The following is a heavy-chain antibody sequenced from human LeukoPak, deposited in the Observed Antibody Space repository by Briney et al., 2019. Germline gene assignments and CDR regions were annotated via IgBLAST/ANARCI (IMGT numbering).Heavy chain of an antibody. Sequence: ASVKASCKASGYTFTSYAMNWVRQAPGQGLEWMGWINTNTGNPTYAQGFTGRFVFSLDTSVSTAYLQISSLKAEDTAVYYCARVNPYGGLDAFDIWGQGTMVTVSS. CDR2: INTNTGNP. CDR3: ARVNPYGGLDAFDI. J-gene: IGHJ3*02. D-gene: IGHD4-23*01. CDR1: GYTFTSYA. V-gene: IGHV7-4-1*02.